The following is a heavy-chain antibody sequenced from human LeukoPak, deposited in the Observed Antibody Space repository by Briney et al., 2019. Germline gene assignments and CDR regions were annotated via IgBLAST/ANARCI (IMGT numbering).Heavy chain of an antibody. CDR2: IYYSGST. J-gene: IGHJ6*03. Sequence: SETLSLTCTVSGGSISSSSYYWGWIRQPPGKGLEWIGSIYYSGSTYYNPSLKSRVTISVDTSKNQFSLKLGSVTAADTAVYYCARGTYYYGSGSYYYYYMDVWGKGTTVTISS. CDR1: GGSISSSSYY. D-gene: IGHD3-10*01. CDR3: ARGTYYYGSGSYYYYYMDV. V-gene: IGHV4-39*07.